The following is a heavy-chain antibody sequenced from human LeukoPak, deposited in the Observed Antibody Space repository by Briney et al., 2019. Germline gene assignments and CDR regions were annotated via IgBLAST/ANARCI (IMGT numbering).Heavy chain of an antibody. V-gene: IGHV4-34*01. J-gene: IGHJ4*02. D-gene: IGHD3-22*01. Sequence: SETLSLTCAVYGGSFSGYYWSWIRQPPGKGLEWIGEINHSGSTNYNPSLKSRVTISVDTSKNKFSLKLSSVTAADTAVYYCARGSVYYYDSSGYPSWNYWGQGTLVTVSS. CDR3: ARGSVYYYDSSGYPSWNY. CDR2: INHSGST. CDR1: GGSFSGYY.